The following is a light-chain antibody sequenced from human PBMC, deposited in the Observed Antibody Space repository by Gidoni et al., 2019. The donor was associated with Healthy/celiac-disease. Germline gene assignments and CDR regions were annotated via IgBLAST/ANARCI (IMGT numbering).Light chain of an antibody. CDR1: AFPKQY. V-gene: IGLV3-25*03. CDR3: QSADSSGTSLYV. Sequence: SYELTQPPSVSVSPGQTARITCSGDAFPKQYAYWYQPKPGQAPVLVIYKDSERPSGIPERFSGSSSGTTVTLTISGVQAEDEADYYCQSADSSGTSLYVFGTGTKVTVL. J-gene: IGLJ1*01. CDR2: KDS.